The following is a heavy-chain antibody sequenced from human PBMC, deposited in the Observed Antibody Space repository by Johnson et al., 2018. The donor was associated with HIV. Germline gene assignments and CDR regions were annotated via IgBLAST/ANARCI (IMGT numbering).Heavy chain of an antibody. CDR2: IWYDGSNK. D-gene: IGHD3-22*01. V-gene: IGHV3-33*08. Sequence: QVQLVESGGGLVKPGGSLRLSCAASGFTFSDYYMSWIRQAPGKGLEWVAVIWYDGSNKYYADSVKGRFTISRDNSKNTLYLQMNSLRAEDTAVYYCARDRYYDSSGSHAFDIWGQGTMVTVSS. J-gene: IGHJ3*02. CDR1: GFTFSDYY. CDR3: ARDRYYDSSGSHAFDI.